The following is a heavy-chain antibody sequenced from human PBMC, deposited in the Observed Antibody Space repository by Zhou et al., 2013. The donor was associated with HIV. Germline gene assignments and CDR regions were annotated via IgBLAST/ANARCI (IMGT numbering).Heavy chain of an antibody. CDR2: IIPILGIT. J-gene: IGHJ3*01. CDR1: GGTFSSYG. V-gene: IGHV1-69*04. CDR3: ASHTSVVTAGTFDV. Sequence: QVQLVQSGAEVKKPGSSVKVSCKASGGTFSSYGISWVRQAPGQGLEWMGRIIPILGITNYAQKFQGRVTITADKSTSTAYMELSSLRSEDTAVYYCASHTSVVTAGTFDVWGQGTMVTVSS. D-gene: IGHD2-21*02.